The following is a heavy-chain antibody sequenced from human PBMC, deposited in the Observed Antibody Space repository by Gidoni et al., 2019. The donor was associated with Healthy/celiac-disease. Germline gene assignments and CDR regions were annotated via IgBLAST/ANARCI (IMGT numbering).Heavy chain of an antibody. J-gene: IGHJ5*02. CDR3: ASGFGITIFGVAIGWFDP. Sequence: QLQLQESGPGLVKTSETLSLPCSVSAGSISSSSSYWGWIRQPPGKGLEWIGSIYYSGSTYYNPSLKSRVTISVDTSKTQFSLKLSSVTAADTAVYYCASGFGITIFGVAIGWFDPWGQGTLVTVSS. CDR1: AGSISSSSSY. D-gene: IGHD3-3*01. CDR2: IYYSGST. V-gene: IGHV4-39*01.